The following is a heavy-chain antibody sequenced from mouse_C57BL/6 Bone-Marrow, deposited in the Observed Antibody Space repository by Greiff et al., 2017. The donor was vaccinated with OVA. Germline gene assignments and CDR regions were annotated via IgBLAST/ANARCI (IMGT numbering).Heavy chain of an antibody. V-gene: IGHV1-53*01. CDR1: GYTFTSYW. CDR3: ARGANWDVDY. Sequence: HVQLQQPGTELVKPGASVKLSCKASGYTFTSYWMPWVKQRPGQGLEWIGNINPSNGCTNYNEKFKSKATLTVDKSSSTAYMQRSSLTSEDAAVYYCARGANWDVDYWGQGTTLTVSS. J-gene: IGHJ2*01. D-gene: IGHD4-1*01. CDR2: INPSNGCT.